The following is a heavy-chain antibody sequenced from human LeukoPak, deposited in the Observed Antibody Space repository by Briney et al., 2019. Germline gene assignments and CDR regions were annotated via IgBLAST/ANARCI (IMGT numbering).Heavy chain of an antibody. CDR3: TTDGLLWFGEYTN. J-gene: IGHJ4*02. V-gene: IGHV3-15*01. CDR2: IKSKTDGGTT. CDR1: GFTFSNAW. D-gene: IGHD3-10*01. Sequence: KPGGSLRLSCAASGFTFSNAWMSWVRQAPGKGLEWVGRIKSKTDGGTTDYAAPVKGRFTISRDDSKNTLYLQMNSLKSGDTGVYYCTTDGLLWFGEYTNWGQGTLVTVSS.